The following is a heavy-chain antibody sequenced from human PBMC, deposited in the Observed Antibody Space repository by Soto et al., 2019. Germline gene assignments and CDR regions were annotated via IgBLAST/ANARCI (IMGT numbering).Heavy chain of an antibody. D-gene: IGHD6-6*01. CDR3: ANYFMSRPWFDT. CDR1: GGSINNSTSF. J-gene: IGHJ5*02. CDR2: INYRWPA. Sequence: QLQLEASGPGLVKPSETLSLTCSVSGGSINNSTSFWGWLRQSPGKGLEWIATINYRWPAEYNPSLKSRVTIYVDRYRNVLSLQMNYVTAPDTAVYYCANYFMSRPWFDTWGQGTLVTVSS. V-gene: IGHV4-39*02.